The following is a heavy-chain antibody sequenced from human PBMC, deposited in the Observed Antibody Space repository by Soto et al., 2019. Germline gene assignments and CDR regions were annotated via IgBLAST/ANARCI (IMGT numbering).Heavy chain of an antibody. CDR2: IYPGDSDS. CDR3: AKHEGYCSTTTCSNFDY. D-gene: IGHD2-2*01. CDR1: GFTFTSYW. J-gene: IGHJ4*02. V-gene: IGHV5-51*01. Sequence: GESLKISCKGSGFTFTSYWIAWVRQMPGKGLEWMGIIYPGDSDSSYSPSFQGQVTISADKSINTAYLHWSSLKASDTAIYYCAKHEGYCSTTTCSNFDYWGQGTLVTVSS.